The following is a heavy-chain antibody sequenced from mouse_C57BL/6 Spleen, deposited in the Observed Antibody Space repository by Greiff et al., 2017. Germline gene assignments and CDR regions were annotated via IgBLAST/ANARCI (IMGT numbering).Heavy chain of an antibody. CDR1: GYTFTSYW. Sequence: QVQLQQPGAELVKPGASVKMSCKASGYTFTSYWITWVKQRPGQGLEWIGDIYPGSGSTIYNEKFKSKATLTVDTSSSTAFMQLSSLTSEDSAVYYCATELITTVRWGQGTTLTVSS. J-gene: IGHJ2*01. CDR2: IYPGSGST. D-gene: IGHD1-1*01. CDR3: ATELITTVR. V-gene: IGHV1-55*01.